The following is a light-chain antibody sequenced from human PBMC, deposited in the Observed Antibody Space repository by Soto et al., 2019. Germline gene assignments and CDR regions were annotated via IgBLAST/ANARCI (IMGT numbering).Light chain of an antibody. J-gene: IGKJ5*01. Sequence: DIQMTQSPSSLSASVGDRVTITCRASQGISNYLAWYQQKPGKVPKLLIYAASTLQSGVPSRFSVSGSGTDFTLTVSCLQPEDVATYYCQKYNIAPVTFGQGRRREIK. CDR2: AAS. V-gene: IGKV1-27*01. CDR3: QKYNIAPVT. CDR1: QGISNY.